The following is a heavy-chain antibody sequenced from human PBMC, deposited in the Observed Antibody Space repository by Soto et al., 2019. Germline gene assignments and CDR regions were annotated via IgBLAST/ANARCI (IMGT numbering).Heavy chain of an antibody. Sequence: PGGSLRLSCAASGFTFSSYAMSWVRQAPGKGLEWVSAISGSGGSTYYADSVKGRFTISRDNSKNTLYLQMNSLRAEDTAVYYCAKDFYSGPGRSGFDYWGQGTLVTVSS. V-gene: IGHV3-23*01. CDR3: AKDFYSGPGRSGFDY. D-gene: IGHD3-3*01. CDR2: ISGSGGST. J-gene: IGHJ4*02. CDR1: GFTFSSYA.